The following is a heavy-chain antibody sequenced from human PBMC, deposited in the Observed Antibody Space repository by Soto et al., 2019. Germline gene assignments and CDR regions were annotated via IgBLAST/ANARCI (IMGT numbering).Heavy chain of an antibody. CDR3: ARDVGGYRSSWPDY. Sequence: QVQLVESGGGVVQPGRSLRLSCAASGFTFSSYAMHWVRQAPGKGLEWVAVISYDGSNKYYADSVKGRFTISRDNSKNSLYLQMISLRGEDTAVYYCARDVGGYRSSWPDYWGQGTLVTVSS. CDR2: ISYDGSNK. CDR1: GFTFSSYA. J-gene: IGHJ4*02. D-gene: IGHD6-13*01. V-gene: IGHV3-30-3*01.